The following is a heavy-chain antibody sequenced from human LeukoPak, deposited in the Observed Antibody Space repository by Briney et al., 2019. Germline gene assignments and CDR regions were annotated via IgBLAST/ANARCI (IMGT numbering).Heavy chain of an antibody. V-gene: IGHV4-38-2*02. CDR3: ARRAGYSINYFDY. CDR2: IYHSGST. J-gene: IGHJ4*02. Sequence: PSETLSLTCTVSGYSISSGYYWGWIRQPPGKGLEWIATIYHSGSTYYNPSLKSRVTISVDMSKNQFSLKLTSVTAADTAIYYCARRAGYSINYFDYWGQGTLVTVSS. CDR1: GYSISSGYY. D-gene: IGHD6-13*01.